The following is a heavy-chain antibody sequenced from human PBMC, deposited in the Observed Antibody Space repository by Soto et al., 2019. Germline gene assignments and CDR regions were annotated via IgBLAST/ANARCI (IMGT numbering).Heavy chain of an antibody. CDR3: ARIAMITFGGIP. Sequence: GGSLRLSCAASGFTFSSYAMHWVRQAPGKGLEWVAVISYDGSNKYYADSVKGRFTISRDNSKNTLYLQMNSLRAEDTAVYYCARIAMITFGGIPWGQGTLVTVSS. J-gene: IGHJ5*02. D-gene: IGHD3-16*01. CDR2: ISYDGSNK. CDR1: GFTFSSYA. V-gene: IGHV3-30-3*01.